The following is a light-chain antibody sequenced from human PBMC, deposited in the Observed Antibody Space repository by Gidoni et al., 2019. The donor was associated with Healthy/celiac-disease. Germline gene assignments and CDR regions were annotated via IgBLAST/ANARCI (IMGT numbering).Light chain of an antibody. CDR2: AAS. J-gene: IGKJ1*01. CDR3: QQSYSTPPT. V-gene: IGKV1-39*01. CDR1: QSISSY. Sequence: DIQMNQSPSSLSASVGDRVTITCRASQSISSYVNWYQQKPGKAPKLLIYAASSLQSGVPSRFSGSGSGTDFTLTISSLQPEDFATYYCQQSYSTPPTFGQGTKVEIK.